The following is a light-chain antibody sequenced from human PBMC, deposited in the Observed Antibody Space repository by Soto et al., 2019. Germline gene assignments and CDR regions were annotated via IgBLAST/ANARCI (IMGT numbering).Light chain of an antibody. CDR1: SSDVGGYKF. CDR3: SSYGGSNNLV. V-gene: IGLV2-8*01. CDR2: EVI. J-gene: IGLJ2*01. Sequence: QSVLTQPPSASGSPGQSVTISCTGTSSDVGGYKFVSWYQQHPGKAPKLIIYEVIKRPSGVPDRFSGSKSGNTASLTVSGLQAEDEGDYYCSSYGGSNNLVFGGGTKLNVL.